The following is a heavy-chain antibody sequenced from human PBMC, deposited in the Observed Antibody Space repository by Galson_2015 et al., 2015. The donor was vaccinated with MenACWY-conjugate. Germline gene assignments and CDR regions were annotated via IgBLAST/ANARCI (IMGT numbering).Heavy chain of an antibody. Sequence: SLRLSCAASGFTFSTYWMHWVRQAPGKELVWVSRINSDGSSTSYADYVKGRFTISRDNAENTLYLQMNSLRAEDTAIYYCARAGARYSRSSGYNWFDPWGQGTLVTVSS. V-gene: IGHV3-74*01. J-gene: IGHJ5*02. CDR3: ARAGARYSRSSGYNWFDP. D-gene: IGHD6-6*01. CDR1: GFTFSTYW. CDR2: INSDGSST.